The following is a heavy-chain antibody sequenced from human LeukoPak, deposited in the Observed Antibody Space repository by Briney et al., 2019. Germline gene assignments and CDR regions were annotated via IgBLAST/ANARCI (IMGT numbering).Heavy chain of an antibody. Sequence: PGGSLRLYCAASGFTFSDYYMSWIRQAPGKGLEWVAYITSSGDDIYYADSVKGRFTISRDNAKNALFLRMSSLRVEDTATYYCASDIVATSGDFWGQGTLVSVSS. J-gene: IGHJ4*02. V-gene: IGHV3-11*01. CDR1: GFTFSDYY. CDR3: ASDIVATSGDF. CDR2: ITSSGDDI. D-gene: IGHD5-12*01.